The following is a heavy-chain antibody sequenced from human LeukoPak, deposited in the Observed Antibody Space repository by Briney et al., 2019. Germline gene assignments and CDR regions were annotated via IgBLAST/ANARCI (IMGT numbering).Heavy chain of an antibody. CDR2: INWNGGST. Sequence: PGGSLRHSCAASGFTFDDYGMSWVRQAPGKGLEWVSGINWNGGSTGYADSVKGRFTISRDNAKNPLYLQMNSLRAEDTALYYCARGGWELYNDYWGRGTLVTVSS. D-gene: IGHD1-26*01. CDR1: GFTFDDYG. V-gene: IGHV3-20*04. CDR3: ARGGWELYNDY. J-gene: IGHJ4*02.